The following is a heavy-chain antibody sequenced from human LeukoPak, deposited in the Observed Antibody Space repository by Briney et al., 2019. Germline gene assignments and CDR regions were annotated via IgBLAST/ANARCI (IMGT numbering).Heavy chain of an antibody. D-gene: IGHD3-10*01. Sequence: PGGSLRLSCAASGFTFSSYGMHWVRQAPGKGLEWVAVISYDGSNKYYADSVKGRFTISRDNSKNTLYLQMNSLRAEDTAVYYCARAMVRGVTDDAFDIWGQGTMVTVSS. CDR3: ARAMVRGVTDDAFDI. V-gene: IGHV3-30*03. J-gene: IGHJ3*02. CDR2: ISYDGSNK. CDR1: GFTFSSYG.